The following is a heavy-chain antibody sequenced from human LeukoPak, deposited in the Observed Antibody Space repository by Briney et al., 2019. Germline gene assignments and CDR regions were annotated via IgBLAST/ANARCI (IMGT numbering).Heavy chain of an antibody. CDR1: GFTFSSYW. V-gene: IGHV3-7*01. CDR2: IKQEGSVK. Sequence: GGSLRLSCAASGFTFSSYWMTWVRQAPEKALEWVANIKQEGSVKYYVDSVKGRFTISRDNAKNSLYLQMNSLRVEDTAVYYCAKVAKYYYGSETYYFFEHWGQGTPVTASS. D-gene: IGHD3-10*01. CDR3: AKVAKYYYGSETYYFFEH. J-gene: IGHJ4*02.